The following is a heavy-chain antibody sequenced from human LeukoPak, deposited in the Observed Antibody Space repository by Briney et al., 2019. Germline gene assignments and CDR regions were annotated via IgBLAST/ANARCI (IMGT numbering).Heavy chain of an antibody. J-gene: IGHJ4*02. V-gene: IGHV3-20*04. D-gene: IGHD6-6*01. CDR2: LNWNGGST. CDR1: GFTFGGYG. CDR3: ARDGPSIAARGSFDY. Sequence: PGGSLRLSCAPSGFTFGGYGMSWVRQAPGKGLEWVSGLNWNGGSTCYADSVKGRFTISRDNTHNFLYLQMNSLRAEETAFYFCARDGPSIAARGSFDYWGQGTLVTVSS.